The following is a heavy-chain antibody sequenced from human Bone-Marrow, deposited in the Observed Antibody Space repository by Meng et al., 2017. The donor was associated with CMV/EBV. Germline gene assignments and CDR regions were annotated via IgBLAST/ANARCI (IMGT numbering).Heavy chain of an antibody. Sequence: GHHMQWVRQAPGQGLEWMGWINSNNGYTNYAQKFQGRVTITSDTSTSTVYMELSRLTSDDAAVYYCAGERYCSSTSCSFDYWGQGTLVTVSS. J-gene: IGHJ4*02. V-gene: IGHV1-2*02. CDR3: AGERYCSSTSCSFDY. D-gene: IGHD2-2*01. CDR1: GHH. CDR2: INSNNGYT.